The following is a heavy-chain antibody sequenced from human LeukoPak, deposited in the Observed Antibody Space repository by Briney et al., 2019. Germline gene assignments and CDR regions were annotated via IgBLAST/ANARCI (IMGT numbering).Heavy chain of an antibody. J-gene: IGHJ5*02. CDR1: GYTFTGYY. CDR2: INPNSGGT. V-gene: IGHV1-2*02. Sequence: ASVKVSCKASGYTFTGYYMHWVRQAPGQGPEWMGWINPNSGGTNYAQKFQGRVTMTRDTSISTAYMELSRLRSDDTAVYYCARSEGYSSGWYGVKYWFDPWGQGTLVTVSS. CDR3: ARSEGYSSGWYGVKYWFDP. D-gene: IGHD6-19*01.